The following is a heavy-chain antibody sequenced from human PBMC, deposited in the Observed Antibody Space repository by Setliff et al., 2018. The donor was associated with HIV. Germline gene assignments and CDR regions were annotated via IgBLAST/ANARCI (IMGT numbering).Heavy chain of an antibody. CDR3: ARVARGGHSSRWYYFDY. CDR2: IYTSGST. V-gene: IGHV4-61*02. J-gene: IGHJ4*02. D-gene: IGHD6-13*01. Sequence: SETLSLTCTVSGGSISSGSYYWGWIRQPAGKGLEWIGRIYTSGSTKYNPSLKSRVTISVDTSKNQFSLKVSSVTAADTAVYYCARVARGGHSSRWYYFDYWGQGTLVTVSS. CDR1: GGSISSGSYY.